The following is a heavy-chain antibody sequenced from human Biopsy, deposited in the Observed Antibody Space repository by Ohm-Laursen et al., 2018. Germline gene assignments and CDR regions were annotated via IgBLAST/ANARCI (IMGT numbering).Heavy chain of an antibody. J-gene: IGHJ1*01. V-gene: IGHV1-69*06. Sequence: ASVKVSCKAPGCTFSNYGVNWVRQAPGQGLEWLGGNIPILGTGNYAQKFQDRVTVAADTSTSTATMELRSLRSDDTAVYYCATKLTGYFHHWGQGTLVIVSS. CDR3: ATKLTGYFHH. CDR1: GCTFSNYG. CDR2: NIPILGTG. D-gene: IGHD3-9*01.